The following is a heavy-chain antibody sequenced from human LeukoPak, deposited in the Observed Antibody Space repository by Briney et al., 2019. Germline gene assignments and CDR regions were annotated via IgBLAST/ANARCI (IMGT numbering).Heavy chain of an antibody. D-gene: IGHD3-22*01. CDR3: AKDVIADSSGYPYYFDY. CDR2: ISGSGYST. Sequence: GGSLRLSCAASGFTFSSYAMSWVRQAPGKGLEWVSAISGSGYSTYYADSVKGRFTISRDNFKNTLDLQMNSLGAEDTAVYYCAKDVIADSSGYPYYFDYWGQGTLVTVSS. J-gene: IGHJ4*02. CDR1: GFTFSSYA. V-gene: IGHV3-23*01.